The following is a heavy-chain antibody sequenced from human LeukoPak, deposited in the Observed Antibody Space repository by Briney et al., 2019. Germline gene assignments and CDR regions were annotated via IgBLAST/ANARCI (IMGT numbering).Heavy chain of an antibody. CDR3: ARHRGSSPLYDY. D-gene: IGHD6-13*01. Sequence: PSETLSLTCAVYGGSFSGYYWSWIRQPPGRGLEWIGEINHSGSTNYNPSLKSRVTISVDTSKNQFSLKLSSVTAADTAVYYCARHRGSSPLYDYWGQGTLVTVSS. J-gene: IGHJ4*02. V-gene: IGHV4-34*01. CDR2: INHSGST. CDR1: GGSFSGYY.